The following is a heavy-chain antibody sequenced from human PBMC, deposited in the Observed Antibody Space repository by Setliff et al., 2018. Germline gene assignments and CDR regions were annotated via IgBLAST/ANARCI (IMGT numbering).Heavy chain of an antibody. V-gene: IGHV4-4*07. J-gene: IGHJ4*02. CDR1: GGSIINSYY. D-gene: IGHD6-13*01. CDR2: ISTSGNT. CDR3: ARAGSAAAGRKGVFEY. Sequence: SETLSLTCTVSGGSIINSYYWSWIRQPAGKGLEWIGRISTSGNTNYNPSLKSRVTVSLDTSKNQFSLKLTSMTAADTAVYYCARAGSAAAGRKGVFEYWGQGSLVTVSS.